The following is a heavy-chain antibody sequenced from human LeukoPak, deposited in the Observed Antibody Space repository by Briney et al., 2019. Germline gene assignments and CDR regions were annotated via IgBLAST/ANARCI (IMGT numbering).Heavy chain of an antibody. D-gene: IGHD3-9*01. Sequence: SETLSLTCTVSGSSISSSSYYWGWIRQPPGKGLEWIGSIYYSGSTYYNPSLKSRVTISVDTSKNQFSLKLSSVTAADTAVYYCARDRAYYDILTGYYLVPGWFDPWGQGTLVTVSS. CDR2: IYYSGST. J-gene: IGHJ5*02. CDR1: GSSISSSSYY. V-gene: IGHV4-39*07. CDR3: ARDRAYYDILTGYYLVPGWFDP.